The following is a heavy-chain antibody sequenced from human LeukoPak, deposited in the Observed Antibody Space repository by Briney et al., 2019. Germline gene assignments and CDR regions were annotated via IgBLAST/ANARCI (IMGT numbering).Heavy chain of an antibody. V-gene: IGHV4-4*07. CDR1: GGSISSYY. J-gene: IGHJ5*02. CDR3: ARDYDFWSGYYTSNWFDP. D-gene: IGHD3-3*01. CDR2: IYTSGST. Sequence: SETLSLICTVSGGSISSYYWSWIRQPAGKGLEWIGRIYTSGSTNYNPSLKSRVTMSVDTSKNQFSLKLSSVTAADTAVYYCARDYDFWSGYYTSNWFDPWGQGTLVTVSS.